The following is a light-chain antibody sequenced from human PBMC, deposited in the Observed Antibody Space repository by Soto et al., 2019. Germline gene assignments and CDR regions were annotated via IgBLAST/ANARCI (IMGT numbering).Light chain of an antibody. CDR2: ATS. CDR3: QHYGRSPM. Sequence: EIVLAQSPGTLSLSPGERATLSCRASQSVTNTYLAWYQQRSGQAPRLLVYATSTRAVGVPDRFTGSGTGTDFTLTISGLEPEDFAVYYCQHYGRSPMFGPGTKVEIK. J-gene: IGKJ1*01. V-gene: IGKV3-20*01. CDR1: QSVTNTY.